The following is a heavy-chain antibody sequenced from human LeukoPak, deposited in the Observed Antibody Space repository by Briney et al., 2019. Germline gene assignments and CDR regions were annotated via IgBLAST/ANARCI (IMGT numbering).Heavy chain of an antibody. D-gene: IGHD1-1*01. CDR1: GYSFTSYW. CDR2: FYPGDSDT. J-gene: IGHJ3*02. V-gene: IGHV5-51*01. Sequence: GESLKISCKGSGYSFTSYWIGWVRQMPGKGLEWMGIFYPGDSDTRYSPSFQGQVTISADKSISTAYLQWSSLKASDTAMYYCARSPVELERPDAFDIWGQGTMVTVSS. CDR3: ARSPVELERPDAFDI.